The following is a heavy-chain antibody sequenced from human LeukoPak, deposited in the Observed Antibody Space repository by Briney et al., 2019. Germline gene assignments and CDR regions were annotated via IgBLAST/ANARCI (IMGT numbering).Heavy chain of an antibody. CDR1: EVTLSNYA. CDR2: ISHEGSNN. CDR3: ARSLVVAGPMGDYYMDV. D-gene: IGHD6-19*01. V-gene: IGHV3-30*04. Sequence: SGGSLRLSCVASEVTLSNYATRWGRPAPRKGRGWVGIISHEGSNNYYADSVKGRFTISRDNSKHSLSLQMNSLRAEDTAVYYCARSLVVAGPMGDYYMDVWGKGTPVTVSS. J-gene: IGHJ6*03.